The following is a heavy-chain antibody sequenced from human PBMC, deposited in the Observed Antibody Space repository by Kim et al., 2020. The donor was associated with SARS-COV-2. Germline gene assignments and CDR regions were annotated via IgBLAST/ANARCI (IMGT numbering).Heavy chain of an antibody. V-gene: IGHV3-23*03. CDR3: AKSRGMDV. CDR2: GSST. J-gene: IGHJ6*02. Sequence: GSSTYYADSVKGRFTISRDNSNNTVYLQMNSLRAEDTAVYFCAKSRGMDVWGQGTTVTVSS.